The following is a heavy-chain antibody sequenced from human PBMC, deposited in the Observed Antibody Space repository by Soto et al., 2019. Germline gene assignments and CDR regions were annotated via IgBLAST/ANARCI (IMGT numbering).Heavy chain of an antibody. CDR3: ARDRLDFASRAAWFDP. CDR2: IYYSGHT. D-gene: IGHD2-2*01. CDR1: GGSISSGGSY. V-gene: IGHV4-31*03. Sequence: SETLSLTCTVSGGSISSGGSYWSWIRQRPGKGLEWIGYIYYSGHTYYNPSLTSRVTISLDTSRNQFSLSLNSVTAADTAVYFCARDRLDFASRAAWFDPSGQGSLVTVSS. J-gene: IGHJ5*02.